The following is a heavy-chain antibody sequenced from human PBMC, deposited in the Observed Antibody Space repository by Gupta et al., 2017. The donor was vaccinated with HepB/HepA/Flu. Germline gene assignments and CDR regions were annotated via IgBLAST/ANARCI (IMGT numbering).Heavy chain of an antibody. CDR3: ATERWSGSYYTDTFDM. J-gene: IGHJ3*02. CDR2: ISYDGYNE. V-gene: IGHV3-30-3*01. CDR1: GFTFSTYA. D-gene: IGHD3-10*01. Sequence: QVHLVESGGDVVQPGRSLRLSCAASGFTFSTYALHWVRQAPGKGLEWVSSISYDGYNEYYAVPVKDRFTISRDNSKNTVYLQMNSLRPEDTAVYYCATERWSGSYYTDTFDMWGQGTMVTVS.